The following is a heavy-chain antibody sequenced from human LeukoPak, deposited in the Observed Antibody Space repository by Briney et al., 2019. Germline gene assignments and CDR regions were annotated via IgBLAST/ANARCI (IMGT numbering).Heavy chain of an antibody. CDR3: ATSTMFRGAPFDY. CDR2: ISSTSTNI. Sequence: GGSLRLSCAPSGFAFSDYYMSWIRLAPGKGREWVSYISSTSTNINYADSVKGRFTISRDNAKNSLYLQMNSLSAEDTAVYYCATSTMFRGAPFDYWGQGTLVTVSS. D-gene: IGHD3-10*01. J-gene: IGHJ4*02. CDR1: GFAFSDYY. V-gene: IGHV3-11*03.